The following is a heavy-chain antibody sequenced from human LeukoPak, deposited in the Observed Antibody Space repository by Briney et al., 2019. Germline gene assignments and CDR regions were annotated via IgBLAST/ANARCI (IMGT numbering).Heavy chain of an antibody. CDR2: IYYSGSS. J-gene: IGHJ5*02. V-gene: IGHV4-39*01. Sequence: SETLSLTCTVSGDSIRRSRYYWGWIRQPPGKGLEWIGSIYYSGSSYYNPSLKSRVTMSVDTSKNQFSLKLSSVTAADTAVYYCARPAYGDNWFDPWGQGTLVTVSS. D-gene: IGHD4-17*01. CDR3: ARPAYGDNWFDP. CDR1: GDSIRRSRYY.